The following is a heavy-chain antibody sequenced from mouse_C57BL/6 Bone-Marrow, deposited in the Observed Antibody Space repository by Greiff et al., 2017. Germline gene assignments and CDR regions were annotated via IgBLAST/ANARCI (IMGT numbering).Heavy chain of an antibody. Sequence: QVQLQQPGAELVKPGASVTLSCKASGYTFTSYWMHWVKQRPGQGLEWMGMIHPNSGSTNYNEKFKSKATLTVDKSSSTAYMQLSSLTSEDSAVYYCARGGRNRYFDFWGTGTAVTVSS. CDR1: GYTFTSYW. D-gene: IGHD3-3*01. V-gene: IGHV1-64*01. J-gene: IGHJ1*03. CDR3: ARGGRNRYFDF. CDR2: IHPNSGST.